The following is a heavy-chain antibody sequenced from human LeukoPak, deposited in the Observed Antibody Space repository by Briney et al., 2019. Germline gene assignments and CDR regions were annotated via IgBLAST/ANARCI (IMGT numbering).Heavy chain of an antibody. D-gene: IGHD6-13*01. CDR3: ARAAGNLDY. CDR2: IYSGDST. CDR1: GFTVNSNY. Sequence: GGSLRLSCAASGFTVNSNYMSWVRQAPGKGLEWVSVIYSGDSTYYADSVKGRFTISRDNSKNTLYLQMNSLRAEDTAVYYCARAAGNLDYWGQGTLVTVSS. J-gene: IGHJ4*02. V-gene: IGHV3-53*01.